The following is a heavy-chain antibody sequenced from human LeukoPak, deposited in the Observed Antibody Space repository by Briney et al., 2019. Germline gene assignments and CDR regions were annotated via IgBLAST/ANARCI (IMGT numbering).Heavy chain of an antibody. CDR3: ARDRGGSNQNWLDP. Sequence: PGGFLRLSCAASGFTFSSYEMNWVRQAPGKGLEWVSYISSSGSTIYYADSVKGRFTISRDNARNSLYLQMDSLTAEDTALYYCARDRGGSNQNWLDPWGQGTLVTVSS. CDR2: ISSSGSTI. J-gene: IGHJ5*02. V-gene: IGHV3-48*03. CDR1: GFTFSSYE. D-gene: IGHD1-26*01.